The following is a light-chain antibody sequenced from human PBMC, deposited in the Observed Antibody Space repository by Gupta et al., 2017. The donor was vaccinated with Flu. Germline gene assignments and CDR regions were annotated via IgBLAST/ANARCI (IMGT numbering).Light chain of an antibody. CDR3: GQEDSNQST. Sequence: EIVMTQSPDSLAVSLGERTTITCKSSQTVLDRSTNKNYIAWYQQKPGQPPKLLIYWASTREPGVPDRFSGRGSGTDFTLAISTRQAEDVAVYFCGQEDSNQSTFGQGTKVEIK. J-gene: IGKJ2*01. CDR2: WAS. CDR1: QTVLDRSTNKNY. V-gene: IGKV4-1*01.